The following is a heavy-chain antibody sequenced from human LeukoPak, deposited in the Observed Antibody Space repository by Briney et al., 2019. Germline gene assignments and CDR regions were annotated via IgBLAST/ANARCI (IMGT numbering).Heavy chain of an antibody. CDR2: ISSSSSYI. J-gene: IGHJ6*03. Sequence: PGGSLRLSCAASGFTFSSYSMNWVRQAPGKGLEWVSSISSSSSYIYYADSVKGRFTISRDNAKNSLYLQMNSLRAEDTAVYYCAREFGREGYYDFWSGYYCYMDVWGKGTTVTVSS. D-gene: IGHD3-3*01. V-gene: IGHV3-21*01. CDR3: AREFGREGYYDFWSGYYCYMDV. CDR1: GFTFSSYS.